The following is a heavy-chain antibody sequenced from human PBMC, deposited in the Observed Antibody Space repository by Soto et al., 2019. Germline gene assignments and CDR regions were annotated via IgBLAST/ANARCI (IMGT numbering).Heavy chain of an antibody. Sequence: GESLKISCKASGYSFSKYWIGWVRQMPGKGLDWMGTIYPGDSNTRYSPSFEGQVIISADRSISTTYLQWSSLNASDTAIYYCARAGITSRTFDFWGQGALVTVSS. J-gene: IGHJ4*02. D-gene: IGHD1-20*01. V-gene: IGHV5-51*01. CDR2: IYPGDSNT. CDR3: ARAGITSRTFDF. CDR1: GYSFSKYW.